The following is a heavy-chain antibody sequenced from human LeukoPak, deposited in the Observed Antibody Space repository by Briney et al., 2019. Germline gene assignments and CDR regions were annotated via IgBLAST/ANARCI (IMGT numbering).Heavy chain of an antibody. J-gene: IGHJ4*02. CDR1: GYTFTTYG. Sequence: ASVKVSCKASGYTFTTYGITWVRQAPGQGLEWMGWISAYNGNTNYAQKLQGRVTMTTDTSTSTAYMELRSLRSDDTAVYYCARDLGPRRRSSGMRDFDYWGQGTLVTVSS. CDR3: ARDLGPRRRSSGMRDFDY. CDR2: ISAYNGNT. V-gene: IGHV1-18*01. D-gene: IGHD6-6*01.